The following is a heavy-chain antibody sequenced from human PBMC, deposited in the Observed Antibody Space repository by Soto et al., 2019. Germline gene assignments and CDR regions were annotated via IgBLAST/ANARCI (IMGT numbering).Heavy chain of an antibody. CDR2: IWYDGSNK. J-gene: IGHJ4*02. V-gene: IGHV3-33*01. Sequence: QVQLVESGGGVVQPGRSRRLSCAASGFTFSSYGMHWVRQAPGKGLEWVAVIWYDGSNKYYADSVKGRFTISRDNSKNTLYLQMNSLRAEDTAVYYCARDRCSSTSCYVVSRGFSSGWYVFDYWGQGTLVTVSS. D-gene: IGHD2-2*01. CDR3: ARDRCSSTSCYVVSRGFSSGWYVFDY. CDR1: GFTFSSYG.